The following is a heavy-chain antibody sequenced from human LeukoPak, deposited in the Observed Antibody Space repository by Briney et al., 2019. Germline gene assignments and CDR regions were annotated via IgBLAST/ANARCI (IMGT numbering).Heavy chain of an antibody. D-gene: IGHD4/OR15-4a*01. CDR2: IYPGDSDT. V-gene: IGHV5-51*01. Sequence: GESLQISFKASGYPFTNYWIAWVRPMPGKGLEWMGMIYPGDSDTRYSPSFQGHVTISADKSITTAYLQRSSLKASDTAIYYCARHIGLTTRYFDYWGQGTVVTVSS. CDR1: GYPFTNYW. CDR3: ARHIGLTTRYFDY. J-gene: IGHJ4*02.